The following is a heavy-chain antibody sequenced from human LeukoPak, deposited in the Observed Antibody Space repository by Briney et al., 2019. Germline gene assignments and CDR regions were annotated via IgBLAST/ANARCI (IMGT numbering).Heavy chain of an antibody. CDR1: GFTFGSYW. V-gene: IGHV3-74*01. Sequence: GGSLRLSCAASGFTFGSYWMHWVRQAPGKGLVWVSRINSDATTTSYADSVKGRFTVSRDNAKNTLYLQMNSLRAEDTAMYYCARVGTTGLDWGQGTLVTVSS. CDR2: INSDATTT. D-gene: IGHD1-1*01. CDR3: ARVGTTGLD. J-gene: IGHJ4*02.